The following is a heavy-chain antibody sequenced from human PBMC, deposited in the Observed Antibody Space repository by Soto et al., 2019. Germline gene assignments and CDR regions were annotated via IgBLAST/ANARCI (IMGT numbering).Heavy chain of an antibody. V-gene: IGHV1-46*03. D-gene: IGHD5-12*01. CDR3: AREFRRGGYNSPLDFQH. CDR2: INPNGGNT. J-gene: IGHJ1*01. Sequence: ASVKVSCKDSGVTFTRYAMKWVRKTHEQRLEWIGRINPNGGNTSYAQKFQGRVTMTRDTSTSTVYMELSSLRSEDTSVYYCAREFRRGGYNSPLDFQHWGQGTLVTVSS. CDR1: GVTFTRYA.